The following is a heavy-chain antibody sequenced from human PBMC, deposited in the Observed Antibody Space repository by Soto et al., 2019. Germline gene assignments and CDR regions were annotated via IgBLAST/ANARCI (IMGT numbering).Heavy chain of an antibody. J-gene: IGHJ4*02. CDR1: GFTFSNYA. D-gene: IGHD6-19*01. CDR3: ETEGTSGLYYFDY. Sequence: EVQLLESGGGLVQPGGSLRLSCAASGFTFSNYAMNWVRQAPGKGLEWVSTISGSGGSPYYADSVKGRCTISRDNSKNTLYLQMNSLRAGDSAIYYCETEGTSGLYYFDYWGQGTLVTVSS. CDR2: ISGSGGSP. V-gene: IGHV3-23*01.